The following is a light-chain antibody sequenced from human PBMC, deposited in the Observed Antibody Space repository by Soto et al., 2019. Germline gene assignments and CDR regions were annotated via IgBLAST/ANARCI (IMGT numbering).Light chain of an antibody. CDR1: QSISNW. J-gene: IGKJ1*01. Sequence: QMTQSPSTLSASVGDRVTITCRASQSISNWLAWHQQKPGKVPKILIYKASSLESGVPSRFSGSGSGTDFTLTISRLEPEDFAVYYCQQYGSSGTFGQGTKVDIK. CDR2: KAS. V-gene: IGKV1-5*03. CDR3: QQYGSSGT.